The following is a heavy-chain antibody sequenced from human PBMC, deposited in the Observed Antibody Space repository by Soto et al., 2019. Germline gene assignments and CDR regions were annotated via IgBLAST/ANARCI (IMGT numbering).Heavy chain of an antibody. CDR2: ISGSGGST. V-gene: IGHV3-23*01. Sequence: EVQLLESGGGLVQPGGSLRLSCAASGFTFSSYAMSWVRQAPGKGLEWVSAISGSGGSTYYADSVKARFTISRDNSKNTLYLQMNSLRAEDTAVYYCAKDPHRTGTTSLKYNWFDPWGQGTLVTVSS. CDR3: AKDPHRTGTTSLKYNWFDP. J-gene: IGHJ5*02. CDR1: GFTFSSYA. D-gene: IGHD1-1*01.